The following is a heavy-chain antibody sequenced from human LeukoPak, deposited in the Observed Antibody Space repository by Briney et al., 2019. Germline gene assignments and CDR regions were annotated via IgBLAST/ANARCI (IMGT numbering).Heavy chain of an antibody. CDR3: AREMGSLEY. CDR2: IIPMFNKT. V-gene: IGHV1-69*13. CDR1: GGTVNSYG. Sequence: SVKVSCNVSGGTVNSYGFSWVRQAPGQGLEWTGGIIPMFNKTRYTQNFLGRVTMTADESTTTVYMDLNSLRSEDTAVYYCAREMGSLEYWGQGTLVTVSS. J-gene: IGHJ4*02. D-gene: IGHD3-10*01.